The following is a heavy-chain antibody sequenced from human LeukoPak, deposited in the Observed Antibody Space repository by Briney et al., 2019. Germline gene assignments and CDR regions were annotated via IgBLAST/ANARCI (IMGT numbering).Heavy chain of an antibody. J-gene: IGHJ4*02. CDR2: ISYDGSNK. V-gene: IGHV3-30*04. CDR1: GFTFSSYA. Sequence: GGSLRLSCAASGFTFSSYAMHWVRQAPGKGLEWVAVISYDGSNKYYADSVKGRFTISRDNSKNTLYLQMNSLRAEDTAVYYCARALYLAYWGQGTLVTVSS. D-gene: IGHD2-8*01. CDR3: ARALYLAY.